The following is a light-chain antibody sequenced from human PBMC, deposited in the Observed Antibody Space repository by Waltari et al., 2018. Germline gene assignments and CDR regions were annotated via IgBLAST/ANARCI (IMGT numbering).Light chain of an antibody. Sequence: EIVLTQSPATLSLSPGERATLSCRASQSVSNYLAWYQQKPGQAPRLLIYDASTRATGFPARFSGSWSGTDFTLTISSLRPEDFAVYYCQHRSDWPRFTFGPGTKVDFK. J-gene: IGKJ3*01. CDR3: QHRSDWPRFT. CDR2: DAS. CDR1: QSVSNY. V-gene: IGKV3-11*01.